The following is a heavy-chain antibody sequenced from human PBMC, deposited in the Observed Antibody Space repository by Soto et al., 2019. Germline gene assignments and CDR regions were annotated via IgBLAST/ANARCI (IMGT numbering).Heavy chain of an antibody. CDR3: ARDLRGRGSGRFDP. D-gene: IGHD3-10*01. J-gene: IGHJ5*02. Sequence: QVQLQESGPGLVKPSQTLSLTCTVSGDSITSDGYNWTWIRQHLGKGLEWIGYIYYSGVTYYNPSLKSRVTISVDTSKNQFSLKPSSVTAADTAMYYCARDLRGRGSGRFDPWGQGTLVTVSS. CDR1: GDSITSDGYN. CDR2: IYYSGVT. V-gene: IGHV4-31*03.